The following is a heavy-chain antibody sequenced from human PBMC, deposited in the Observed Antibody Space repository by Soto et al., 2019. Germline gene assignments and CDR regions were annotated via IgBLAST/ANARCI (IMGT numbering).Heavy chain of an antibody. CDR2: ISSSSSYI. J-gene: IGHJ4*02. D-gene: IGHD6-19*01. CDR1: GFTFSSYS. Sequence: GGSLRLSCAASGFTFSSYSMNWVRQAPGKGLEWVSSISSSSSYIYYADSVKGRFTISRDNAKNSLYLQMNSLRAEDTAVYYCARPGYSSGWDLDYWGQGTLVTVSS. V-gene: IGHV3-21*01. CDR3: ARPGYSSGWDLDY.